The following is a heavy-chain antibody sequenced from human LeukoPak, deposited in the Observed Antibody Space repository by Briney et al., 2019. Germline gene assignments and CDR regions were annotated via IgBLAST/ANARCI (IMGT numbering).Heavy chain of an antibody. CDR3: AKARGRLGYCSSTSCPMGAFDI. D-gene: IGHD2-2*01. Sequence: GGSLKLSCAASGFTFSGSAMHWVRQASGKGLEWVGRIRSKANSYATAYAASVKGRFTISRDDSKNTAYLQMNSLRAEDTAVYYCAKARGRLGYCSSTSCPMGAFDIWGQGTMVTVSS. J-gene: IGHJ3*02. CDR2: IRSKANSYAT. CDR1: GFTFSGSA. V-gene: IGHV3-73*01.